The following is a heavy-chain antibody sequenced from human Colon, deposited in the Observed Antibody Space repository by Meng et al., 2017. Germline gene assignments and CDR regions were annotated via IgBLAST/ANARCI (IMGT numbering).Heavy chain of an antibody. CDR2: VNANSGHT. D-gene: IGHD3-10*01. V-gene: IGHV1-8*01. Sequence: QVQLVQPGAEVKKPGALVKASRKASGYTFTNYDINWVRQATGQGLEWMGWVNANSGHTDYAQKFQGRVTMTRNTSISTAYMELSSLRSEDTAVYYCAISPIIATDNWFGVDPWGQGTLVTVSS. CDR3: AISPIIATDNWFGVDP. J-gene: IGHJ5*02. CDR1: GYTFTNYD.